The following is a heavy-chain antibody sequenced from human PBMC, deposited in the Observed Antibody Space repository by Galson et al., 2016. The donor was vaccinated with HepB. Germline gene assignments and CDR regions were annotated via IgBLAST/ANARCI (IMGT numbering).Heavy chain of an antibody. J-gene: IGHJ1*01. CDR3: VPLRCERYSDNVCFPGV. D-gene: IGHD3-22*01. CDR1: GITFSNYA. Sequence: SLRLSCAASGITFSNYAMNWVRQAPGKGLEWVSVISGRGGGTYYADSVKGRFTISRDNSKNTVYLQMNSLTIEDTALYFCVPLRCERYSDNVCFPGVWGLGTLVTVAS. CDR2: ISGRGGGT. V-gene: IGHV3-23*01.